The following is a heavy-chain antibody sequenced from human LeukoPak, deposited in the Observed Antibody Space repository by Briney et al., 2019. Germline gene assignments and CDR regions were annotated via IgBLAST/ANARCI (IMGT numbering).Heavy chain of an antibody. V-gene: IGHV1-18*01. CDR3: ARETKLEWLLIFDY. D-gene: IGHD3-3*01. Sequence: ASVKVSCKASGYTFTSYGISWVRQAPGQGLEWMGWISAYNGNTNYAQKLQGRVTMTTDTSTSTAYMELSRLKSDDTAVYYCARETKLEWLLIFDYWGQGTLVTVPS. CDR2: ISAYNGNT. CDR1: GYTFTSYG. J-gene: IGHJ4*02.